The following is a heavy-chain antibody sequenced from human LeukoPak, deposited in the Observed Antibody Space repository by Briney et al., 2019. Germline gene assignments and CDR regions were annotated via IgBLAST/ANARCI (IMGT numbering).Heavy chain of an antibody. Sequence: SETLSLTCTVSGGSISGHYWSWIRQPPGKGLEWIGYIHYTGRTDYSPSLKSRVSLSVDLSKNQFSLKLTSVTAADTAVYYCARLGSSWPHYYSDYWGQGTLVTVSS. J-gene: IGHJ4*02. CDR1: GGSISGHY. V-gene: IGHV4-59*08. CDR3: ARLGSSWPHYYSDY. D-gene: IGHD6-13*01. CDR2: IHYTGRT.